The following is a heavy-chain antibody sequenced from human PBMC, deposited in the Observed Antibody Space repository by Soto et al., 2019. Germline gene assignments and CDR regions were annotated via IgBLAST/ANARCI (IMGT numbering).Heavy chain of an antibody. V-gene: IGHV4-39*01. CDR2: IYYSGSS. Sequence: QLQLQESGPGLVKPSETLSLTCTVSGGSISSSSDYWGWIRQPPGKGLEWIGSIYYSGSSYYNPSLKSRVTISVDTSKNQFSLKLSSVTAADTAVYYCARRGAIVVPPAIRIGNWFDPWGQGTLVTVSS. J-gene: IGHJ5*02. CDR1: GGSISSSSDY. D-gene: IGHD2-2*02. CDR3: ARRGAIVVPPAIRIGNWFDP.